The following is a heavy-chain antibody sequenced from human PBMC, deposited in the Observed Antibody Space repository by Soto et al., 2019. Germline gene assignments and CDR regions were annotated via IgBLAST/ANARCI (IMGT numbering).Heavy chain of an antibody. CDR2: IIPALGTA. CDR3: ARPDFGDYWYFDL. V-gene: IGHV1-69*08. J-gene: IGHJ2*01. D-gene: IGHD4-17*01. CDR1: GGTFSSHT. Sequence: QDQLVQSGAEVKKPGSSVKVSCKASGGTFSSHTFSWVRQAPGQGLEWMGRIIPALGTATYAQKFQGRVTITADESATTVYMEPNSLRSEDTAVYYCARPDFGDYWYFDLWGRGTLATVSS.